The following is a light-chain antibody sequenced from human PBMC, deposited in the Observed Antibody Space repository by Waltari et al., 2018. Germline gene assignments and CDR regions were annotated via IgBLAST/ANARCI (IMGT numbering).Light chain of an antibody. CDR2: RAS. J-gene: IGKJ4*02. CDR1: QAITNS. Sequence: IQMTQSPSSLPASVGDRVTITCRASQAITNSLAWYQQKPGKAPKLLLYRASTLESGVPSRFSGSGAGTEYTLTISSLQPEDFATYYCQQYRSSPLTFGGGTKVEIK. CDR3: QQYRSSPLT. V-gene: IGKV1-NL1*01.